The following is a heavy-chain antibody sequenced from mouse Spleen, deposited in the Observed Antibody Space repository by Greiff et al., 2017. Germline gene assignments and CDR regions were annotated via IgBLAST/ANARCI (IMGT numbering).Heavy chain of an antibody. D-gene: IGHD3-3*01. J-gene: IGHJ4*01. Sequence: VKLQESGAELARPGASVKLSCKASGYTFTSYGISWVKQRTGQGLEWIGEIYPRSGNTYYNEKFKGKATLTADKSSSTAYMELRSLTSEDSAVYFCARYRDEAMDYWGQGTSVTVSS. V-gene: IGHV1-81*01. CDR1: GYTFTSYG. CDR2: IYPRSGNT. CDR3: ARYRDEAMDY.